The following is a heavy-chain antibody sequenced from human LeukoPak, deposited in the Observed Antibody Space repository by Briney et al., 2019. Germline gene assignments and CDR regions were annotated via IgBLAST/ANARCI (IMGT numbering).Heavy chain of an antibody. CDR1: GYTFTSYD. CDR3: ARGLGYYDSSGYYPDY. CDR2: MNPNSGNT. Sequence: ASVKASCKASGYTFTSYDINWVRQATGQGLEWMGWMNPNSGNTGYAQKFQGRVTMTRNTSISTAYMELSSLRSEDTAVYYCARGLGYYDSSGYYPDYWGQGTLVTVSS. J-gene: IGHJ4*02. D-gene: IGHD3-22*01. V-gene: IGHV1-8*01.